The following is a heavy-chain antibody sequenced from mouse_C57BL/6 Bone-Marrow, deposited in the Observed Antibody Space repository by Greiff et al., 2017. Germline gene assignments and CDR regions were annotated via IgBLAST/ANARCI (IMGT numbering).Heavy chain of an antibody. V-gene: IGHV1-69*01. CDR2: IDPSDSYT. J-gene: IGHJ4*01. Sequence: QVQLQQSGAELVMPGASVKLSCKASGYTFTSYWMHWVKQRPGQGLEWIGEIDPSDSYTNYNQKFKGKSTLTVDKSSSTAYMQLSSLTSEDSAVYYCARWGGLDYWGQGTSVTVSS. CDR1: GYTFTSYW. CDR3: ARWGGLDY.